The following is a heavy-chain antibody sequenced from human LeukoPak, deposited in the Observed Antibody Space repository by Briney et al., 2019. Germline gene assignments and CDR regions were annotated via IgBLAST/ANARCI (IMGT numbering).Heavy chain of an antibody. CDR1: GGSFSGYY. V-gene: IGHV4-34*01. CDR3: SRGNSGLATYYCYGMDV. J-gene: IGHJ6*02. D-gene: IGHD1-26*01. Sequence: WETLSLTCAVYGGSFSGYYWSWIRQPPGKGLEWMGEINHSGSTNYNPSPKSRGTISVATSKNQFPLQLSSVTAADTAVGYYSRGNSGLATYYCYGMDVWGQGTMVTVSS. CDR2: INHSGST.